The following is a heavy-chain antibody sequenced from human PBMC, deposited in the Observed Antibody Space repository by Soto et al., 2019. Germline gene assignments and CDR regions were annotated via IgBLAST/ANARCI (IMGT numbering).Heavy chain of an antibody. Sequence: ASLKVSCKASGYTLTRDRISGVSQTHRQGLEWLGWLSAYNGNTNYAQKLQGRVTMTTDTSTSTADMELRSLRSDDTAVYYWARGGVLWLGELGSVDYEYDMDVWGKGTTVTVSS. J-gene: IGHJ6*03. CDR2: LSAYNGNT. CDR1: GYTLTRDR. V-gene: IGHV1-18*01. D-gene: IGHD3-10*01. CDR3: ARGGVLWLGELGSVDYEYDMDV.